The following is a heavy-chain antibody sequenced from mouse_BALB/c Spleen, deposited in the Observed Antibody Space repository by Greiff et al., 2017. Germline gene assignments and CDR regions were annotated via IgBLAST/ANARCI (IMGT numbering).Heavy chain of an antibody. CDR1: GFNIKDTY. CDR3: ANWGGRVYYAMDY. CDR2: IDPANGNT. V-gene: IGHV14-3*02. J-gene: IGHJ4*01. Sequence: EVKLMESGAELVKPGASVKLSCTASGFNIKDTYMHWVKQRPEQGLEWIGRIDPANGNTKYDPKFQGKATITADTSSNTAYLQLSSLTSEDTAVYYCANWGGRVYYAMDYWGQGTSVTVSS. D-gene: IGHD4-1*01.